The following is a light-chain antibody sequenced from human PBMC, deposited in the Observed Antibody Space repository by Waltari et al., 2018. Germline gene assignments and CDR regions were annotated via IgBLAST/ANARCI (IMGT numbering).Light chain of an antibody. CDR1: SSDVGSYNS. CDR2: DVS. J-gene: IGLJ3*02. CDR3: SSQSSNNVVL. Sequence: QSALTQPASVSGSPGQSITISCTGTSSDVGSYNSVSWYQDHPGQGPKVIIYDVSDRPSGVSARFSGSKSGNTASLTISGLLAEDEADYYCSSQSSNNVVLFGGGTKVTVL. V-gene: IGLV2-14*03.